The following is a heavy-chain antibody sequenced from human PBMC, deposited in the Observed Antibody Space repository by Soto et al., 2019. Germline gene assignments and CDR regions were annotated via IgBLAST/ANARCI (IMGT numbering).Heavy chain of an antibody. CDR2: IYSSGTT. Sequence: EVQLVETGGGLIQPGGSLSLSCAASGFTVTSNYMNWVRQAPGKGLEWVSIIYSSGTTYYADSVKGRFTISRDKSKNTLYLQMRNLRAEDTAIHYCARVDTYHYYYAMDVWGQGTTVTVSS. D-gene: IGHD5-18*01. CDR1: GFTVTSNY. J-gene: IGHJ6*02. CDR3: ARVDTYHYYYAMDV. V-gene: IGHV3-53*02.